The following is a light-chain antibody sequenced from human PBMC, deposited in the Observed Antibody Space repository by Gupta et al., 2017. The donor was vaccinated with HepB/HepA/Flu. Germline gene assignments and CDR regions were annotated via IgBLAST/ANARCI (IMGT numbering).Light chain of an antibody. Sequence: QSALTQPRSVSGSPGQSVTISCTGTSSDVGGYNYVSWYQQHPGKAPKLMIYDVSKRPSGVPDRFSGSKSGNTASLTISGREAEDEDDYYCYSYAGSFVFGTGTKVTVL. CDR2: DVS. CDR1: SSDVGGYNY. V-gene: IGLV2-11*01. J-gene: IGLJ1*01. CDR3: YSYAGSFV.